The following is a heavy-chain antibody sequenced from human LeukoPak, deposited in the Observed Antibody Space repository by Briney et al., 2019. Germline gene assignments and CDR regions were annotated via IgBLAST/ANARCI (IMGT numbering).Heavy chain of an antibody. D-gene: IGHD4-11*01. CDR1: GFTFSTYW. CDR2: IKEDGSDK. V-gene: IGHV3-7*01. CDR3: AKGGHYNFDY. J-gene: IGHJ4*02. Sequence: PGGSLRLSCAASGFTFSTYWMKWVRQAPGKGLEWVASIKEDGSDKYYVDSVKGRFSISRDNAKSSLYLQMNSLRTEDTAVYYCAKGGHYNFDYWGQGTLVTVSS.